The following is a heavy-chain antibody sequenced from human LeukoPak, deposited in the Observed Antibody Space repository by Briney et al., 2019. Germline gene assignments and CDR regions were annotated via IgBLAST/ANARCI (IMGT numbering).Heavy chain of an antibody. CDR1: GFTFSSYS. CDR3: ARLRSYTKSSYYYDSSGSLGPFDY. J-gene: IGHJ4*02. CDR2: ISSSSSYI. V-gene: IGHV3-21*01. Sequence: GGSLRLSCAASGFTFSSYSMNWVRQAPGKGLEWVSSISSSSSYIYYADSVKGRFTISRDNAKNSLYLQMNSLRAEDTAVYYCARLRSYTKSSYYYDSSGSLGPFDYWGQGTLVTVSS. D-gene: IGHD3-22*01.